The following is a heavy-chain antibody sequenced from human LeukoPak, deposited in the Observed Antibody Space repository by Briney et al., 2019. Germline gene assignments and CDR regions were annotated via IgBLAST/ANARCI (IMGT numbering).Heavy chain of an antibody. Sequence: PGGSLRLSCAASGFTFSSYWMHWVGQAPGKGLVWVSRINSDGSSTSYADSVKGRFTISRDNAKNTLYLQMNSLRAEDTAVYYCARAEYSYGSTGQDFDYWGQGTLVTVSS. CDR1: GFTFSSYW. J-gene: IGHJ4*02. CDR2: INSDGSST. CDR3: ARAEYSYGSTGQDFDY. D-gene: IGHD5-18*01. V-gene: IGHV3-74*01.